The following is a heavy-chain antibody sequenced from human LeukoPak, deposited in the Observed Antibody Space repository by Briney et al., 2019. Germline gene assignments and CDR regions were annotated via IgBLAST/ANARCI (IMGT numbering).Heavy chain of an antibody. CDR1: GDSISNYY. Sequence: KTSETLSLTCIVSGDSISNYYWNWIRQPAGKGLEWIGRIYTSGSTNYNPSLKSRVTMSVDTSKNQFSLKLSSVTAADTAVYYCARHLVAAGNYYMDVWGKGTTVTVSS. D-gene: IGHD6-13*01. CDR3: ARHLVAAGNYYMDV. CDR2: IYTSGST. V-gene: IGHV4-4*07. J-gene: IGHJ6*03.